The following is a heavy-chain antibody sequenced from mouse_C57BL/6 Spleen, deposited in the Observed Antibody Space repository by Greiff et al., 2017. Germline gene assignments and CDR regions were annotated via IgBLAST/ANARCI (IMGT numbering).Heavy chain of an antibody. CDR1: GFTFSDYG. Sequence: EVKLVESGGGLVKPGGSLKLSCAASGFTFSDYGMHWVRQAPEKGLEWVAYISSGSSTIYYADTVKGRFTISRDNAKNTLFLQMTSLRSEDTAMYYCARGTYYSNYVFAYWGQGTLVTVSA. J-gene: IGHJ3*01. D-gene: IGHD2-5*01. CDR3: ARGTYYSNYVFAY. CDR2: ISSGSSTI. V-gene: IGHV5-17*01.